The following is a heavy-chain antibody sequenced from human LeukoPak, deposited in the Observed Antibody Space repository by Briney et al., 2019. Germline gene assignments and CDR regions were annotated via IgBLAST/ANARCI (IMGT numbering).Heavy chain of an antibody. J-gene: IGHJ3*02. CDR2: INPNSGGT. CDR3: ARDPLYGDYEVGELDAFDI. V-gene: IGHV1-2*02. Sequence: ASVKVSCKASGYTLTGYYMHWVRQAPGQGLEWMGWINPNSGGTNYAQKFQGRVTMTRDTSISTAYMELSRLRSDDTAVYYCARDPLYGDYEVGELDAFDIWGQGTMVTVSS. CDR1: GYTLTGYY. D-gene: IGHD4-17*01.